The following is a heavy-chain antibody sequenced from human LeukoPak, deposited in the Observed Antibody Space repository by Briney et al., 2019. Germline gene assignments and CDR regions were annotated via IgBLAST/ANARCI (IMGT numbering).Heavy chain of an antibody. Sequence: GRSLRLSCAASGFTFSTYAMYWVRQAPGKGLEWVAVILPDGSNSFYADSVKGRFTISRDNSKNTLYLQMSSLSSEDTALYYCARDIYDSSWSPLIHWGQGTLVTVSS. V-gene: IGHV3-30-3*01. CDR3: ARDIYDSSWSPLIH. CDR2: ILPDGSNS. J-gene: IGHJ4*02. D-gene: IGHD6-13*01. CDR1: GFTFSTYA.